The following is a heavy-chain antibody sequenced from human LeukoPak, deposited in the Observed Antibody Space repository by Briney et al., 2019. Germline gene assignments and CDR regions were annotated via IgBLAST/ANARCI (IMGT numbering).Heavy chain of an antibody. CDR3: ARVARDGYTYFDY. CDR1: EFTVSSNY. V-gene: IGHV3-53*01. D-gene: IGHD5-24*01. CDR2: IFSGGNT. Sequence: GGSLRLSCVASEFTVSSNYMSWVRQAPGKGLEWVSVIFSGGNTYYADSVKGRFTISRDNSKNTLYLQMNNLRAEDTAVYYCARVARDGYTYFDYWGQGTLVTVSS. J-gene: IGHJ4*02.